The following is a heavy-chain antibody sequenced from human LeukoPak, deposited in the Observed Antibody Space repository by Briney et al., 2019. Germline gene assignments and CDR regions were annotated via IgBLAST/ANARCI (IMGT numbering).Heavy chain of an antibody. CDR3: ATEHWGPNS. J-gene: IGHJ4*02. CDR2: IKGDGSDK. Sequence: PGGPLRLSCAASGFTSSSSWMTWVRQAPGKGLEWLANIKGDGSDKNYVDSVKGRFTISRDNAKNSLFLQMSSLRGEDTALYYCATEHWGPNSWGQGTLVTVSS. V-gene: IGHV3-7*01. CDR1: GFTSSSSW. D-gene: IGHD3-16*01.